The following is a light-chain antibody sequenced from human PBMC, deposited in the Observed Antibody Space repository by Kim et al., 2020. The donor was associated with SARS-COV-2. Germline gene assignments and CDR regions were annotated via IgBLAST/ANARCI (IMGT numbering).Light chain of an antibody. Sequence: GQPVTISCTGTSSDIGGYNYVSWYQQYPGKAPKIMISNVSERPSGVPDRFSGSKSGNTASLTVSGLQAEDEANYYCTSYGGNNNLIFGGGTQLTVL. CDR1: SSDIGGYNY. CDR3: TSYGGNNNLI. J-gene: IGLJ2*01. CDR2: NVS. V-gene: IGLV2-8*01.